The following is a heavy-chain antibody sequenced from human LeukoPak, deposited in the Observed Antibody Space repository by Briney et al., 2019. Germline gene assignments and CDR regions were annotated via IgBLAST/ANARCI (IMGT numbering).Heavy chain of an antibody. V-gene: IGHV1-8*01. D-gene: IGHD1-14*01. J-gene: IGHJ6*02. CDR1: GYPFTSYD. CDR3: ARGQMEPRFYYYGMDV. CDR2: MNPNSGNT. Sequence: ASLKVSCKASGYPFTSYDINWVGQATGQGLGWMGWMNPNSGNTGYAQKFQGRVTMTRNTSISTAYMELSSLRSEDTAVYYCARGQMEPRFYYYGMDVWGQGTTVTVSS.